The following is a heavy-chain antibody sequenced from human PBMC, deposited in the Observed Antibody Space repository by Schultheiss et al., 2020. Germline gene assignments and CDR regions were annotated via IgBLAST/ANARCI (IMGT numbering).Heavy chain of an antibody. Sequence: GGSLRLSCAASGFTFSSYSMNWVRQAPGKGLEWVSSISSSSSYIYYADSVKGRFTISRDNAKNSLYLQMNSLRAEDTAVYYCARVHGDYVFYFDYWGQGTLVTFSS. D-gene: IGHD4-17*01. J-gene: IGHJ4*02. CDR1: GFTFSSYS. CDR2: ISSSSSYI. V-gene: IGHV3-21*01. CDR3: ARVHGDYVFYFDY.